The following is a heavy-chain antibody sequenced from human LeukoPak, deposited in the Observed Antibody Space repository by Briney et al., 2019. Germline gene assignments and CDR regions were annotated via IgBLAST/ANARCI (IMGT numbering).Heavy chain of an antibody. J-gene: IGHJ4*02. D-gene: IGHD2-15*01. CDR2: IYYSGST. CDR1: GGSISSGDYY. V-gene: IGHV4-30-4*01. CDR3: ARAPVHCSGGSCYWEIFVFDY. Sequence: SETLSLTCTVSGGSISSGDYYWSWIRQPPGKGLEWIGYIYYSGSTYYNPSLKSRVTISLDTSKNQFSLKLSSVTAADTAVYYCARAPVHCSGGSCYWEIFVFDYWGQGTLVTVSS.